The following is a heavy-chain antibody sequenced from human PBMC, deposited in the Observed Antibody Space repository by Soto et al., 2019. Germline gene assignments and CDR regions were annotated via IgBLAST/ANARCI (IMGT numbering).Heavy chain of an antibody. CDR3: AGDPAPVGYRGLDV. V-gene: IGHV3-7*01. CDR1: GFTFSSSW. Sequence: PGGSLRLSCAASGFTFSSSWMTWVRQAPGKGLAWVANIKEDGSEKYYVDSVKGRFTISRDNTNESLYLQMNSLRAEDTAVYYCAGDPAPVGYRGLDVWGQGTTVTVSS. J-gene: IGHJ6*02. D-gene: IGHD5-12*01. CDR2: IKEDGSEK.